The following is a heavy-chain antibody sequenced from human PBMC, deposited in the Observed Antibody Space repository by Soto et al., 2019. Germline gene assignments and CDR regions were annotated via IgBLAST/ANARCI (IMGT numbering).Heavy chain of an antibody. D-gene: IGHD5-18*01. CDR1: GFTFSSYA. J-gene: IGHJ4*02. V-gene: IGHV3-23*01. CDR2: ISGSGGST. CDR3: AKRGSYGYLDYTDPYFDY. Sequence: GGSLRLSCAASGFTFSSYAMSWVRQAPGKGLEWVSAISGSGGSTYYADSVKGRFTISRDNSKNTLYLQMNSLRAEDTAVYYCAKRGSYGYLDYTDPYFDYWGQGTLVTVSS.